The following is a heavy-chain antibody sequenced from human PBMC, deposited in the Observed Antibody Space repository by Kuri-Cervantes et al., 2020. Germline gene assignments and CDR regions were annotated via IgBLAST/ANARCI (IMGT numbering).Heavy chain of an antibody. CDR1: GYTFTSYG. Sequence: SVKVFCKASGYTFTSYGISWVRQAPGQGLEWMGWISAHNGNTNYAQKLQGRVTITADESTSTAYMELSSLRSEDTAVYYCARDLSCSGGSCYSGTLRRSADWFDPWGQGTVVTVSS. CDR2: ISAHNGNT. V-gene: IGHV1-18*01. CDR3: ARDLSCSGGSCYSGTLRRSADWFDP. D-gene: IGHD2-15*01. J-gene: IGHJ5*02.